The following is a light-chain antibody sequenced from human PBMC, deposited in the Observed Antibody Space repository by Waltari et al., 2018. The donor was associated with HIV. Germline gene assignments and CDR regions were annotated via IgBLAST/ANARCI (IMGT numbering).Light chain of an antibody. V-gene: IGLV2-14*01. CDR2: EVS. CDR3: TSYISSASPE. J-gene: IGLJ3*02. CDR1: GSDLRDYNS. Sequence: SPGQSITISCTGTGSDLRDYNSVSWYQHHPGKAPKVIIYEVSNRPSGVSSRFSGSISGNTASLTISGLQAEDEADYFCTSYISSASPEFGGGTKVTVL.